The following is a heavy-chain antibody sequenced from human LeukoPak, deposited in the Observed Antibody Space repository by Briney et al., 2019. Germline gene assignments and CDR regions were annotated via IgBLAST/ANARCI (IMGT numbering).Heavy chain of an antibody. D-gene: IGHD2-21*02. CDR3: ARGVTTGDY. Sequence: SGGSLRLSCAASGFTFSSYAMHWVRQAPGKGLEWVSSTSSSSSYIYYADSVKGRFTISRDNAKNSLYLQMNSLRAEDTAVYYCARGVTTGDYWGQGTLVTVSS. CDR1: GFTFSSYA. V-gene: IGHV3-21*01. CDR2: TSSSSSYI. J-gene: IGHJ4*02.